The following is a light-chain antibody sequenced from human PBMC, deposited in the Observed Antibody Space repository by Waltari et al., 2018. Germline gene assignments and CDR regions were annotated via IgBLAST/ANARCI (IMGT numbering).Light chain of an antibody. CDR2: RSI. CDR3: SAWDSSLNIWI. Sequence: QAGLTQPPSVSTDLGQTATLTCPGDSANVGNQVAAWPQQRPGHPLKLLSHRSIKRPSGISERFSASRSGSIASLTITGLQPGDEADYVCSAWDSSLNIWIFGGGTKLTVL. J-gene: IGLJ2*01. CDR1: SANVGNQV. V-gene: IGLV10-54*04.